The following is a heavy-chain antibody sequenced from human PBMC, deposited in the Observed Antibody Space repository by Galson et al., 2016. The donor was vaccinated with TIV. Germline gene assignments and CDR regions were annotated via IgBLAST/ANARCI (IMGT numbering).Heavy chain of an antibody. V-gene: IGHV1-18*04. CDR3: ARDPRIYGDYLLAYFDY. CDR2: ISAYSGHT. CDR1: GYTFTSTG. D-gene: IGHD4-17*01. J-gene: IGHJ4*02. Sequence: GYTFTSTGISWVRQAPGQGLEWMGWISAYSGHTNYAQKFKGRLTMTRDTSTTTAYLELGSLRAYDTAMYYCARDPRIYGDYLLAYFDYWGQGTLVTVSS.